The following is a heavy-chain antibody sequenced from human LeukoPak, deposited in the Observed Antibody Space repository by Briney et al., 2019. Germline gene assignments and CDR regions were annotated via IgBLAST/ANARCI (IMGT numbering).Heavy chain of an antibody. CDR3: PRTQTSHLVGAIGPIYYFDY. CDR1: GGTFSSYA. CDR2: IIPIFGTA. V-gene: IGHV1-69*13. D-gene: IGHD1-26*01. Sequence: SVKVSCKASGGTFSSYAISWVRQAPGQGLEWMGGIIPIFGTANYAQKFQGRVTITADESTSTAYMELSSLRSEDTPVYLWPRTQTSHLVGAIGPIYYFDYWGQGTLVTVSS. J-gene: IGHJ4*02.